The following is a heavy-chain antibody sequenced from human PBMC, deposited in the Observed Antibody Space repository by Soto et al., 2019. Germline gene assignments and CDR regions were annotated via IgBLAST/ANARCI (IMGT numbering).Heavy chain of an antibody. CDR3: AIGPDIVVVVAATHFDY. CDR1: GYTFTGYY. D-gene: IGHD2-15*01. CDR2: INPKSGGT. V-gene: IGHV1-2*04. J-gene: IGHJ4*02. Sequence: ASVKVSCKASGYTFTGYYMHWVRQAPGQGLEWIGWINPKSGGTNYAQKFQGWVAMTRDTSITTAYKKLSRLRYDDTSVYYFAIGPDIVVVVAATHFDYWGQGTLVTVSS.